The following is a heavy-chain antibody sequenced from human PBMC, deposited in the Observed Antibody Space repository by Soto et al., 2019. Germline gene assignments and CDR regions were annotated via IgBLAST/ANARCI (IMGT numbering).Heavy chain of an antibody. CDR3: ARVGSSSSSIDY. J-gene: IGHJ4*02. Sequence: ESGGGVVQPGRSLRLSCAASGFTFSSYAMHWVRQAPGKGLEWVAVISYDGSNKYYADSVKGRFTISRDNSKNTLYLQMNSLRAEDTAVYYCARVGSSSSSIDYWGQGTLVTVSS. V-gene: IGHV3-30-3*01. CDR1: GFTFSSYA. D-gene: IGHD6-6*01. CDR2: ISYDGSNK.